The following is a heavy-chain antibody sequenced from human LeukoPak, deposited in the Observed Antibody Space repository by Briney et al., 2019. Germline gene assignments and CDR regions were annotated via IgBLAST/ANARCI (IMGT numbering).Heavy chain of an antibody. J-gene: IGHJ4*02. V-gene: IGHV4-39*02. CDR2: ISYSGST. CDR1: GGSFSSSSYY. D-gene: IGHD5-18*01. Sequence: PSETLSLTCSVSGGSFSSSSYYWGWIRQPPGKGLEWIGSISYSGSTYYNPSLKSRLTISVDTSKIHFSLKLGSVTAVATALYYCSRSQCGYNYGYLFDSWGQKTLVTVSS. CDR3: SRSQCGYNYGYLFDS.